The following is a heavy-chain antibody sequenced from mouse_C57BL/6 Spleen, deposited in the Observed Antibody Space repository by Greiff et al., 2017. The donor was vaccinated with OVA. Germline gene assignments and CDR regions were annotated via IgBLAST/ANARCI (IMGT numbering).Heavy chain of an antibody. CDR1: GFSLTSYG. J-gene: IGHJ4*01. D-gene: IGHD4-1*01. Sequence: VQLKESGPGLVQPSQSLSITCTVSGFSLTSYGVHWVRQSPGKGLEWLGVIWSGGSTDYNAAFISRLSISKDNSKSQVFFKMNSLQADDTAIYYCARREVGRGSMDYWGQGTSVTVSS. CDR2: IWSGGST. CDR3: ARREVGRGSMDY. V-gene: IGHV2-2*01.